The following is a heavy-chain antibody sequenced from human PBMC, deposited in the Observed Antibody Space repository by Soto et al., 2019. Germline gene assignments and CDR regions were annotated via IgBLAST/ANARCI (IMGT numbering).Heavy chain of an antibody. Sequence: ASVKVSCKASGYTFTGYYMHWVRQAPGQGLEWMGWINPNSGGTNYAQKFQGWVTMTRDTSISTAYMELSRLRSDDTAVYYCARDSSSSVLKPKDYYYYYMDGWGKGTKVTGSS. CDR1: GYTFTGYY. CDR3: ARDSSSSVLKPKDYYYYYMDG. J-gene: IGHJ6*03. V-gene: IGHV1-2*04. D-gene: IGHD6-6*01. CDR2: INPNSGGT.